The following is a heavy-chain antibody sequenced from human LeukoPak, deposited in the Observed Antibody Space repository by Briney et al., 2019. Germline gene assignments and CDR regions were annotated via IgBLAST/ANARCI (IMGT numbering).Heavy chain of an antibody. D-gene: IGHD2-15*01. J-gene: IGHJ3*02. CDR2: INHSGST. CDR1: GGSISSYY. CDR3: ASKGYCSGGSCQPTNDAFDI. V-gene: IGHV4-34*01. Sequence: SETLSLTCTVSGGSISSYYWSWIRQPSGKGLEWIGEINHSGSTNYNPSLKSRVTISVDTSKNQFSLKLSSVTAADTAVYYCASKGYCSGGSCQPTNDAFDIWGQGTMVTVSS.